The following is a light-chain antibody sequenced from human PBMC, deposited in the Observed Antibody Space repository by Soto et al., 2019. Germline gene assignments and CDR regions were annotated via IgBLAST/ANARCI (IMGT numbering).Light chain of an antibody. J-gene: IGKJ3*01. CDR1: QGITSY. CDR3: QQYYNWPPPFT. CDR2: GAS. V-gene: IGKV1-9*01. Sequence: IQLTQSPSSLSASVGDSVTITCRASQGITSYLAWYQQKPGKAPNLLIYGASTLQSGVPSRFSGSGSGTEFTLTISSLQPEDFAVYYCQQYYNWPPPFTFGPGTKVDIK.